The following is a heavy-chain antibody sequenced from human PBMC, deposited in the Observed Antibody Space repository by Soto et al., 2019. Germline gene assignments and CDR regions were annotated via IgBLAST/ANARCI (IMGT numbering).Heavy chain of an antibody. D-gene: IGHD6-6*01. V-gene: IGHV4-59*08. CDR3: ARLPRAAPYTSFDY. Sequence: SETLSLTCTVSGDSFTSSYWSWIRQPPGKGLEWVGYVYYSGTTNYNFSLKSRVTISLDTSKNQFSLNLTSVTAADTAIYYCARLPRAAPYTSFDYWGQGSLVTVSS. CDR1: GDSFTSSY. CDR2: VYYSGTT. J-gene: IGHJ4*02.